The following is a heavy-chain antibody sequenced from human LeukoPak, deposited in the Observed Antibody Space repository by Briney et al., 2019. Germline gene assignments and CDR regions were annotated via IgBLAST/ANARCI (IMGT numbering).Heavy chain of an antibody. D-gene: IGHD4-23*01. CDR2: IVGDGSKA. V-gene: IGHV3-33*05. Sequence: GRSLRLSCAESGFTFSTYGMQWVRQAPGKGLEWVAVIVGDGSKAHYADSVRGRFTVSRDNSKNTLYLQMNSLRAEDTAVYYCARDSISGDNSLDYWGRGTLVTVSS. J-gene: IGHJ4*02. CDR1: GFTFSTYG. CDR3: ARDSISGDNSLDY.